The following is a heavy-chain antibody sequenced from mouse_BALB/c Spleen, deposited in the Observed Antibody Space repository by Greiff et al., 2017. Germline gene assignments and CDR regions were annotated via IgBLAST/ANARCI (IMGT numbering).Heavy chain of an antibody. Sequence: QVQLQQSGAELVKPGASVKLSCKASGYTFTSYWMHWVKQRPGQGLEWIGEIDPSDSYTNYNQKFKGKATLTVDKSSSTAYMQLSSLTSEDSAVYYCAPIYYGNYVFAYWGQGTLVTVSA. J-gene: IGHJ3*01. CDR2: IDPSDSYT. D-gene: IGHD2-1*01. V-gene: IGHV1-69*02. CDR1: GYTFTSYW. CDR3: APIYYGNYVFAY.